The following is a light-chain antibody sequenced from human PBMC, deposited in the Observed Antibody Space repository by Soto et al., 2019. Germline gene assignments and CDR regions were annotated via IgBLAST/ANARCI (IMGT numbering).Light chain of an antibody. Sequence: EIVLTQSPGTLSLSPGERATLSCRASQTVNSDYLAWYQQRPGQAPRLLIYGASIRAAGIPDRFSGSGSGTDFTLSISRLEPEDFAVYHCHHFARSAIFTFGPGTTVDIK. V-gene: IGKV3-20*01. CDR2: GAS. CDR1: QTVNSDY. J-gene: IGKJ3*01. CDR3: HHFARSAIFT.